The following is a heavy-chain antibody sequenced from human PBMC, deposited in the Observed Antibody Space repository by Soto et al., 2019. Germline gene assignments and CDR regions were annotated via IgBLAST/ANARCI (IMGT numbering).Heavy chain of an antibody. Sequence: QVQLVESGGGVVQPGRSLRLSCAASGFTFSNYAMHWVRQAPGKGLEWVAVISYAGDNKYYADSVKGRFTLSRDNSRNTLYLQMNSLTTEDTAMYYCAISRGQRTSHAIGYYYGMDVWGQGTTVTVSS. CDR1: GFTFSNYA. V-gene: IGHV3-30-3*01. CDR3: AISRGQRTSHAIGYYYGMDV. CDR2: ISYAGDNK. D-gene: IGHD2-21*01. J-gene: IGHJ6*02.